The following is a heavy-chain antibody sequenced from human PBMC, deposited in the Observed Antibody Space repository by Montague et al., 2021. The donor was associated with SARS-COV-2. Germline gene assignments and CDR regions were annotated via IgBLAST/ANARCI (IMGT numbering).Heavy chain of an antibody. CDR1: GGSISSGGYY. CDR3: ACYGDSSGWRNSRGSGTFDC. V-gene: IGHV4-31*03. Sequence: TLSLTCTVSGGSISSGGYYWSWIRQHPGKGLEWIGYIYYSGSTYYNPSLKSRVTISVDTSKNQFSLKLSSVTAAATAVYYCACYGDSSGWRNSRGSGTFDCWGQGTLVTVSS. J-gene: IGHJ4*02. D-gene: IGHD6-19*01. CDR2: IYYSGST.